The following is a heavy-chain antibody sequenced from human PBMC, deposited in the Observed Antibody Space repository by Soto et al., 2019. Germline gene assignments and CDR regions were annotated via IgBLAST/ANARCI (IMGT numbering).Heavy chain of an antibody. J-gene: IGHJ4*02. V-gene: IGHV3-23*01. CDR2: ISGSGGST. D-gene: IGHD6-19*01. Sequence: EVQLLESGGGLVQPGGSLRLSCAASGFTFSSYAMSWVRQAPGKGLEWVSAISGSGGSTYYADSVKGRFTISRDNSKNALYLQMNSLRAEDTAVYYCAKDQFRGSGPQSFGYWGQGTLVTVSS. CDR3: AKDQFRGSGPQSFGY. CDR1: GFTFSSYA.